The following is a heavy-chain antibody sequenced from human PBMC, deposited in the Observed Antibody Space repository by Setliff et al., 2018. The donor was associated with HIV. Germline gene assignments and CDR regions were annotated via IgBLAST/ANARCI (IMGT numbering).Heavy chain of an antibody. CDR3: ARYASGSYYFDY. Sequence: GESLKISCKGFGYRFTSYWIGWARHMPGKGLEWMGIIYPGDSDTRYSPSFQGQVTISADKSISTAYLQWSSLKASDTAMYYCARYASGSYYFDYWGQGTLVTVSS. CDR1: GYRFTSYW. J-gene: IGHJ4*02. D-gene: IGHD3-10*01. V-gene: IGHV5-51*01. CDR2: IYPGDSDT.